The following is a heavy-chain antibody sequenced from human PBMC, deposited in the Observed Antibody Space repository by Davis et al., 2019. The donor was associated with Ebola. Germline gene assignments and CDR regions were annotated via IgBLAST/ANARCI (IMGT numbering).Heavy chain of an antibody. J-gene: IGHJ4*02. V-gene: IGHV1-2*06. CDR2: INPNSGGT. D-gene: IGHD2-21*02. Sequence: ASVKVSCKASGYTFTGYYMHWVRQAPGQGLEWMGRINPNSGGTNYAQKFQGRVTLTRHTSISTAYMEVGSLKSDDTAVYYCARVTSLLPDYWGQGTLVTVSS. CDR1: GYTFTGYY. CDR3: ARVTSLLPDY.